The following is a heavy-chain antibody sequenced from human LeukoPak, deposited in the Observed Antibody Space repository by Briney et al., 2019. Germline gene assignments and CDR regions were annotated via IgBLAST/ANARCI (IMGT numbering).Heavy chain of an antibody. J-gene: IGHJ4*02. CDR3: ARLRRDGYNSEY. CDR1: GFSFDTYA. CDR2: LSYYGGNK. D-gene: IGHD5-24*01. Sequence: GGSLRLSCAASGFSFDTYAMHWVRQAPGKGLEWVASLSYYGGNKDYSDSVKGRFTISRDNSRNILYLQINNVRVDDTAMYYCARLRRDGYNSEYWGQGTLVTVSS. V-gene: IGHV3-30*04.